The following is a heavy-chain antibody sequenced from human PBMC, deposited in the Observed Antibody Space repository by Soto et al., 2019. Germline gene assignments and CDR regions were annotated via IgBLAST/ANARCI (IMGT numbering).Heavy chain of an antibody. CDR1: DFSLSTSGVG. Sequence: QITLKESGPTLVKPTQTLTLTCTFSDFSLSTSGVGVGWIRQPPGKALEWLALIYWDDDKRYSPSLNSSLTITKDASKNQVILKMTNMAPVDTATYYCAHIMITFGGVMRKDAFDIWGQGTMVTISS. D-gene: IGHD3-16*01. CDR3: AHIMITFGGVMRKDAFDI. J-gene: IGHJ3*02. V-gene: IGHV2-5*02. CDR2: IYWDDDK.